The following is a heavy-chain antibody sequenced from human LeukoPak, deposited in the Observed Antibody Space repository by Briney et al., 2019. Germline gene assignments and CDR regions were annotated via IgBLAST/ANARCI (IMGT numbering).Heavy chain of an antibody. V-gene: IGHV1-69*04. CDR2: IIPILGIA. Sequence: SVKVSCKASGGTFSSYAISWVRQAPGQGLEWMGRIIPILGIANYAQKFQGRVTITADKSTSTAYMELSSLRSEDTAVYYCARVNCGGDCYFDYWGQGTLVTVSS. CDR1: GGTFSSYA. CDR3: ARVNCGGDCYFDY. D-gene: IGHD2-21*02. J-gene: IGHJ4*02.